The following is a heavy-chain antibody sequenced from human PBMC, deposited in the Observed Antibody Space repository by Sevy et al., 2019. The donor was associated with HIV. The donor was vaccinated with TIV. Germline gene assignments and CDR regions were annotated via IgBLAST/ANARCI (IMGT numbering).Heavy chain of an antibody. J-gene: IGHJ4*02. D-gene: IGHD2-15*01. Sequence: GGSLRLSCAASGFTFSSYGMHWVRQAPGKGLEWVAVIWYDGSNKYYADSVKGRFTISRDNSKNTLYLQMNSLRAEDTAVYYCASDLLRGALRAYFDYWGQGTLVTVSS. CDR2: IWYDGSNK. CDR1: GFTFSSYG. V-gene: IGHV3-33*01. CDR3: ASDLLRGALRAYFDY.